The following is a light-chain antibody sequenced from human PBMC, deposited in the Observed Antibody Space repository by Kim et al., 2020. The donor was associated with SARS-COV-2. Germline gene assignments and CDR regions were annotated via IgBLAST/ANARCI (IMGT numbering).Light chain of an antibody. CDR3: SSYTISSTFV. J-gene: IGLJ1*01. CDR2: DVS. V-gene: IGLV2-14*03. CDR1: SSDVGGYNY. Sequence: GQSITIACTGTSSDVGGYNYVSWYQQHPGKAPKLMIYDVSNRPSGVSNRFSGSKSGSTASLTISGLQAEDEADYYCSSYTISSTFVFGTGTKVTVL.